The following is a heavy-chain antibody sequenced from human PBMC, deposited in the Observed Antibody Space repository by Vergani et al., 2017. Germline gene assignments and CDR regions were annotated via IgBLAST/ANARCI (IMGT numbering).Heavy chain of an antibody. CDR3: VKDAGSYENFFDS. J-gene: IGHJ4*02. Sequence: EVQLLESGGSLKQPGGSVRLSCAASGFTFSTYAMHWVRHAPGKGREWVSAFTGGGGRTYYADSFNGSFIISRYNSRDTLYLQMKSLRPEDTATYYCVKDAGSYENFFDSWGQGTLVTVSS. D-gene: IGHD1-26*01. V-gene: IGHV3-23*01. CDR1: GFTFSTYA. CDR2: FTGGGGRT.